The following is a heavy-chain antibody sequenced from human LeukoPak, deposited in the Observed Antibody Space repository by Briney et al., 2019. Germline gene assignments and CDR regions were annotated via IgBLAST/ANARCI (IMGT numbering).Heavy chain of an antibody. CDR3: ARLRYYGSGTYVYFDY. CDR1: GGSISSSSYY. CDR2: IYYSGST. D-gene: IGHD3-10*01. Sequence: SETLSLTCTVSGGSISSSSYYWGWLRQPPGKGLEWIGSIYYSGSTYYNLSLKSRVTISVDTSKNQFSLKLSSVTAADTAVYYCARLRYYGSGTYVYFDYWGQGTLVTVSS. V-gene: IGHV4-39*01. J-gene: IGHJ4*02.